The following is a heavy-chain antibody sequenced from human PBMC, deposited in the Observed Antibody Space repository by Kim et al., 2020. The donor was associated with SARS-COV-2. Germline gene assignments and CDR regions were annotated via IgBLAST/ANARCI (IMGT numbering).Heavy chain of an antibody. J-gene: IGHJ5*02. D-gene: IGHD3-10*01. CDR3: ARDPEGFVGAFEH. Sequence: YADCVKGPFTISSDNARSSLYLQMNSLRAEETAVYYCARDPEGFVGAFEHSGQGTLVTVSS. V-gene: IGHV3-11*04.